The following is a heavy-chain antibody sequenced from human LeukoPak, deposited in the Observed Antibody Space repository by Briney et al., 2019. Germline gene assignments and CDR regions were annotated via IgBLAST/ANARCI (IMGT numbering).Heavy chain of an antibody. CDR3: ARGPYYYGDYTDYYFNY. V-gene: IGHV1-18*01. J-gene: IGHJ4*02. CDR2: ISTYNANT. Sequence: ASVKVSCKASGYTFTSYGISWVRQAPGQGLEWLGWISTYNANTNFAQKLQGRVTMTTDTSTSTAYMELRSLRSDDTAVYYCARGPYYYGDYTDYYFNYWGQGTRVTVSS. CDR1: GYTFTSYG. D-gene: IGHD4-17*01.